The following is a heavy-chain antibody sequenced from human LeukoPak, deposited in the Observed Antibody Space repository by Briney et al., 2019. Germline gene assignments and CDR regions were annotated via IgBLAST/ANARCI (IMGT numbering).Heavy chain of an antibody. V-gene: IGHV1-69*05. CDR2: IIPIFGTA. CDR1: GGTFSSYA. Sequence: SVKVSCKASGGTFSSYAISWVRQAPGQGLEWMGGIIPIFGTANYAQKFQGRVTITTDESTSTAYMELSSLRSDDTAVYYCARERTGHYYDSSGYYPFDYWGQGTLVTVSS. J-gene: IGHJ4*02. D-gene: IGHD3-22*01. CDR3: ARERTGHYYDSSGYYPFDY.